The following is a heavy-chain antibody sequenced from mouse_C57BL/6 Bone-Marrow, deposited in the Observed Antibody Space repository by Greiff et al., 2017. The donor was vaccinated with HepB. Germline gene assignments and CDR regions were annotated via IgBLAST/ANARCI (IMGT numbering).Heavy chain of an antibody. V-gene: IGHV3-3*01. Sequence: EVKLQESGPSLVRPSQTLSLTCTVTGFSINSDCYWIWIRQFPGNKLEYIGYTFYSGITYYNPSLESRTYITHDTSTNQFSLKLSSVTTEDTATYYCTYGSSYYAMDYWGQGTSVTVSS. J-gene: IGHJ4*01. CDR3: TYGSSYYAMDY. CDR2: TFYSGIT. CDR1: GFSINSDCY. D-gene: IGHD1-1*01.